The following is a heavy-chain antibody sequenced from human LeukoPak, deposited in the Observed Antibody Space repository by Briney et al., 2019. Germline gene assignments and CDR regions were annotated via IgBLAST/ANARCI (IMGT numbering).Heavy chain of an antibody. D-gene: IGHD5-24*01. CDR3: ARRDGYNSFYFDY. CDR1: GGSISSYY. Sequence: SETLSLTCTVSGGSISSYYWSWIRQPPGKGLEWIGYIYYSGSTNYNPSLKSRVTISVDTSKNQFSLKLSSVTAADTAVYYCARRDGYNSFYFDYWGQGTLVTVSS. V-gene: IGHV4-59*01. J-gene: IGHJ4*02. CDR2: IYYSGST.